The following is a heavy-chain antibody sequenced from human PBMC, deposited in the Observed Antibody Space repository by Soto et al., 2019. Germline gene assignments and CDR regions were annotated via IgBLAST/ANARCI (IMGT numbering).Heavy chain of an antibody. Sequence: SETLSLTCPVSGGSISSSSYYWGWIRQPPGRGLEWIGSIYYSGSTYYNPSLKSRVTISVDTSKNQFSLKLSSVTAADTAVYYCARWVTAGTSYYYGMDVWGQGTTVTVSS. CDR2: IYYSGST. V-gene: IGHV4-39*01. D-gene: IGHD6-13*01. CDR1: GGSISSSSYY. CDR3: ARWVTAGTSYYYGMDV. J-gene: IGHJ6*02.